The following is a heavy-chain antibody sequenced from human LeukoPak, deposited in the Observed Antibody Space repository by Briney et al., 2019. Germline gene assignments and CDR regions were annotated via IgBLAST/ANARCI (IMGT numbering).Heavy chain of an antibody. CDR2: INPNNGGT. Sequence: ASVKVSCKASGYTFTSYYMHWVRQAPGQGLEWMGWINPNNGGTDYAQKFQGRVTMTRDTSIGTAYMEVSRLRSDDTAVYYCARDYYDSSGYSRFDPWGQGTLVTVSS. CDR1: GYTFTSYY. CDR3: ARDYYDSSGYSRFDP. J-gene: IGHJ5*02. D-gene: IGHD3-22*01. V-gene: IGHV1-2*02.